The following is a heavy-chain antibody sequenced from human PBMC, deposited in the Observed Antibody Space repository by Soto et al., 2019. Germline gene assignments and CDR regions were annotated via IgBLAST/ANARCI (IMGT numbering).Heavy chain of an antibody. V-gene: IGHV3-33*01. CDR2: TWYDVSQT. D-gene: IGHD1-1*01. J-gene: IGHJ4*02. Sequence: PGGSLRLSCAASGFTFRSYGMHWVRQAPGKGLEWVAVTWYDVSQTYYADSVKGRFTISRDNSKSALFLQMDSLRAEDTAIYYCARYNSGHSDYWGQGTLVTVSS. CDR3: ARYNSGHSDY. CDR1: GFTFRSYG.